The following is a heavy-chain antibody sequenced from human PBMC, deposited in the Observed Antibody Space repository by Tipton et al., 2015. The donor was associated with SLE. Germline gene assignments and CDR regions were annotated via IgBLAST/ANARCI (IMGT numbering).Heavy chain of an antibody. D-gene: IGHD6-13*01. J-gene: IGHJ3*02. CDR3: TRGRVYSSSWSGHDAFDI. Sequence: SLRLSCTASGFTFGDYAMSWVRQAPGKGLEWVGFIRSKAYGGTTEYAASVKGRFTISRDDSKSIAYLQMNSLKTEDTAVYYCTRGRVYSSSWSGHDAFDISGQGTMVTVSS. V-gene: IGHV3-49*04. CDR2: IRSKAYGGTT. CDR1: GFTFGDYA.